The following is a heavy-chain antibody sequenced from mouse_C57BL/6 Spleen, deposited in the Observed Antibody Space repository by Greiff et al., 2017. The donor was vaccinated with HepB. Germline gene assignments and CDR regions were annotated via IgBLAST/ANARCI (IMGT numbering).Heavy chain of an antibody. CDR1: GYTFTSYW. Sequence: QVQLQQPGAELVKPGASVKMSCKASGYTFTSYWITWVKQRPGQGLEWIGDIYPGSGSTNYNEKFKSKATLTVDTSSSTAYMQLSGLTSEDSAVYYCAREGLRYFDVWGTGTTVTVSS. V-gene: IGHV1-55*01. CDR2: IYPGSGST. J-gene: IGHJ1*03. D-gene: IGHD2-2*01. CDR3: AREGLRYFDV.